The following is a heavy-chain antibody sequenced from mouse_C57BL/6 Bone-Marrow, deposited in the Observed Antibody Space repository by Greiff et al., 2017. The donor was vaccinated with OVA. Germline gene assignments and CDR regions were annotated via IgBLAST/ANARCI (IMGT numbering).Heavy chain of an antibody. V-gene: IGHV1-80*01. J-gene: IGHJ2*01. Sequence: VQLQQSGAELVKPGASVKISCKAPGYAFSTYWMNWGKQGPVRGLEWIGQIYPGTGDINYNEKFRGKATLPAAKSSSTAYMQFSSLTSEDSAVYFCARGAYWGQGTTLTVSS. CDR2: IYPGTGDI. CDR1: GYAFSTYW. CDR3: ARGAY.